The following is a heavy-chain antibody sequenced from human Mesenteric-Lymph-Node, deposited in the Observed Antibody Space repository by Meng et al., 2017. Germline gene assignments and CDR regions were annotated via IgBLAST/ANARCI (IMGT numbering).Heavy chain of an antibody. V-gene: IGHV4-31*03. CDR1: GGSISSGNYH. J-gene: IGHJ4*02. D-gene: IGHD5-18*01. CDR3: ARGRDTAKSGY. Sequence: SETLSLTCSVSGGSISSGNYHWSWFRQHPGKGLEWIGTLYYTGTTFYNPSLMSRPTISLDTSKNQFSLNLNSMTAADTAIYYCARGRDTAKSGYWGQGTLVT. CDR2: LYYTGTT.